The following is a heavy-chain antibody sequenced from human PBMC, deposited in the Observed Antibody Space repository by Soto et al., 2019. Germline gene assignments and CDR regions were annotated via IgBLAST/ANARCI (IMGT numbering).Heavy chain of an antibody. CDR1: GYTFTSYG. D-gene: IGHD3-9*01. CDR2: ISAYNGNT. V-gene: IGHV1-18*01. J-gene: IGHJ6*02. CDR3: ARDTNTRYYDILTGSSYYYYYGMDV. Sequence: ASVKVSCKASGYTFTSYGISWVRQAPGQGLEWMGWISAYNGNTNYAQKLQGRVTMTTDTSTSTAYMELRSLRSDDTAVYYCARDTNTRYYDILTGSSYYYYYGMDVWGQGTTVTVS.